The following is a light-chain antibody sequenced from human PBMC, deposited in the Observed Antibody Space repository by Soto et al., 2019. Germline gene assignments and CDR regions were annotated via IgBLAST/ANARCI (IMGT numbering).Light chain of an antibody. J-gene: IGLJ2*01. V-gene: IGLV2-11*01. CDR1: SNDIGTYNF. Sequence: QSALTQPRSVSGSPGQSVTISCTGTSNDIGTYNFVSWYQKHPGKAPKLIIYDVTKRPSGVPDRFSGSKSGNTASLTISGLQAEDEADYYCCSYAGTFVVFGGGTKVTVL. CDR3: CSYAGTFVV. CDR2: DVT.